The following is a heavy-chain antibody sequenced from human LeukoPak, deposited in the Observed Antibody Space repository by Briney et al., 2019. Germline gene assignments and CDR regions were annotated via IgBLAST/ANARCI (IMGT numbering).Heavy chain of an antibody. J-gene: IGHJ4*02. V-gene: IGHV3-23*01. CDR1: EVSFSTYA. CDR2: LSATGGRT. D-gene: IGHD3-22*01. CDR3: VKRPEYESGDYPFEH. Sequence: GGSLRLSCAASEVSFSTYARNWLMSWVRQAPGKGLEWVSTLSATGGRTYYTDSVKGRFTISRDSSKNTLYLQTNSLRAEDTAVYYCVKRPEYESGDYPFEHWGQGTLVTVSA.